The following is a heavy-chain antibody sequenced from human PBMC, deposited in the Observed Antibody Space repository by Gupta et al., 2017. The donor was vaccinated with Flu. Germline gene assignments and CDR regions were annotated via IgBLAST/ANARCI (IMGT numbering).Heavy chain of an antibody. CDR3: ARVSASVDSGAYYFVE. J-gene: IGHJ4*02. D-gene: IGHD2-15*01. CDR2: IITVLDKA. CDR1: GGPFSSYT. V-gene: IGHV1-69*08. Sequence: QVQLVQSGAEVKKPGSSVKVSCKASGGPFSSYTIGWVRQAPGQGLEWMGRIITVLDKADHSQRFQGRITITADKSTTTAYMELSSLRSEDTAVYYCARVSASVDSGAYYFVEWGQGTLVTVSS.